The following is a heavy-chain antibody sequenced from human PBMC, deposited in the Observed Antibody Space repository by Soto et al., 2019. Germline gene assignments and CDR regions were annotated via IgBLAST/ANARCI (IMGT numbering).Heavy chain of an antibody. V-gene: IGHV3-33*01. J-gene: IGHJ6*02. CDR3: ARMMVVAATKSRLCGMDV. CDR2: IWYDGSNK. Sequence: QVQLVESGGGVVQPGRSLRLSCAASGFTFSSYGMHWVRQAPGKGLEWVAVIWYDGSNKYYADCVKGRFTISRDNSNNTLYLQINSLKAEDTAVYYCARMMVVAATKSRLCGMDVWGQGTTVTVSS. CDR1: GFTFSSYG. D-gene: IGHD2-15*01.